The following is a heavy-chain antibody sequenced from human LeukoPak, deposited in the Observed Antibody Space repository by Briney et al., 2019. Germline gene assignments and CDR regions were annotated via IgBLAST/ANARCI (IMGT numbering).Heavy chain of an antibody. CDR1: GFTFSSYE. CDR2: IKQDGSET. Sequence: GGSLRLSCAASGFTFSSYEMNWVRQAPGKGLEWVANIKQDGSETTYADSVRGRFTIFRDNAKDSVYLQMNSLRAEDSATYYCVREGFYFFDFWGQGTLVTVSS. J-gene: IGHJ4*01. CDR3: VREGFYFFDF. V-gene: IGHV3-7*01.